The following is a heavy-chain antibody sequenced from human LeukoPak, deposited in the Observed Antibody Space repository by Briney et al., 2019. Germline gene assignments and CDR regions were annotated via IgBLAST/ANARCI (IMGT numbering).Heavy chain of an antibody. D-gene: IGHD3-22*01. Sequence: PGGSLRLSCAASGFTFSSYAMSWVRQAPGKGLEWVSGISGSGGSTYYADSVKGRFTISRDNSKNTLYLQMNSLRAEDTAVYYCAKDPHQYYYDSSGYYLDYFDYWGQGTLVTVSS. V-gene: IGHV3-23*01. CDR3: AKDPHQYYYDSSGYYLDYFDY. CDR2: ISGSGGST. CDR1: GFTFSSYA. J-gene: IGHJ4*02.